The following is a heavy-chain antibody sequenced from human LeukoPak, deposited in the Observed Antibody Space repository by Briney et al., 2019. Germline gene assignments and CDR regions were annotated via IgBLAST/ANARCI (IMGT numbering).Heavy chain of an antibody. CDR3: AREKMVRGVIRALDY. CDR2: ISGSGGST. J-gene: IGHJ4*02. Sequence: GALRLSCAASGFTFSSYAMSWVRQAPGKGLEWVSAISGSGGSTYYADSVKGRFTISRDNSKNTLYLQMNSLRAEDTAVYYCAREKMVRGVIRALDYWGQGTLVTVSS. CDR1: GFTFSSYA. D-gene: IGHD3-10*01. V-gene: IGHV3-23*01.